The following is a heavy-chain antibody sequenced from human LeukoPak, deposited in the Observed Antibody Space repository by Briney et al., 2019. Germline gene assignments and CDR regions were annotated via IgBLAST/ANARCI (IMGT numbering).Heavy chain of an antibody. V-gene: IGHV3-9*01. CDR2: VTWNSGSI. CDR1: GFTFDDYA. D-gene: IGHD2-2*01. J-gene: IGHJ4*02. CDR3: AKDICSRTSCGNDY. Sequence: GRSLRLSCAASGFTFDDYAMHWVRQAPGKGLEWVSGVTWNSGSIDYADSVKGRFTISRDNAKNSLYLQMNSLRPEDTALYYCAKDICSRTSCGNDYWGQGTLVTVSS.